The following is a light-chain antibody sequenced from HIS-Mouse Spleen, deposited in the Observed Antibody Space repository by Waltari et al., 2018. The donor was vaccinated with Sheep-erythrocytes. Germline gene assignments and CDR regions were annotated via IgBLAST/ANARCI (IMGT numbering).Light chain of an antibody. CDR1: SMDVGGFNY. CDR2: DVS. J-gene: IGLJ2*01. CDR3: CSYAGSYTVV. Sequence: QSALTQPRSVSGSPGQSVTISCTGTSMDVGGFNYVPRNQQHPGKAPKLMIYDVSKRPSGVPDRFSGSKSGNTASLTISGLQAEDEADYYCCSYAGSYTVVFGGGTKLTVL. V-gene: IGLV2-11*01.